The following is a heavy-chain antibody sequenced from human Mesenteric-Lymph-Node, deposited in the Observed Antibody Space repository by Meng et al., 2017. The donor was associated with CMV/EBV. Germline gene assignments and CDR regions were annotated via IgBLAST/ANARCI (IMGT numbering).Heavy chain of an antibody. CDR1: GFTFTNYW. Sequence: GGSLRLSCAASGFTFTNYWMHWVRQVPGKGLVWVSLISTDGISTTYADSVKGRFTISRDNAKNSLYLQMNSLRAEDTAVYYCARTYPKGLYGMDVWGQGTTVTVSS. CDR2: ISTDGIST. V-gene: IGHV3-74*01. CDR3: ARTYPKGLYGMDV. J-gene: IGHJ6*02.